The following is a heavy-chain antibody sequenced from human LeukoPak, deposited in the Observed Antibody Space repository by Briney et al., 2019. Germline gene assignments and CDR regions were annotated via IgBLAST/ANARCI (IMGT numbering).Heavy chain of an antibody. D-gene: IGHD5-24*01. CDR2: INPNSGGT. V-gene: IGHV1-2*02. J-gene: IGHJ4*02. Sequence: ASVKVSCKASGYTFTGYYMHWVRQAPGQGLEWMGWINPNSGGTNYAQKFQGRVTMTRDTSISTAYMELSRLRSDDTAVYYCASLNTILRDGYNSEFDYWGQGTLVTVSS. CDR1: GYTFTGYY. CDR3: ASLNTILRDGYNSEFDY.